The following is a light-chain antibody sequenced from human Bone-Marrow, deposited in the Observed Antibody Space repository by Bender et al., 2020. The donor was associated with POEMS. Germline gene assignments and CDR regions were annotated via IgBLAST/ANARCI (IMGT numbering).Light chain of an antibody. V-gene: IGLV1-40*01. CDR2: HHN. J-gene: IGLJ3*02. Sequence: QSVLTQPPSVSGAPGQRVTISCTGSSSNIGAGYDVYWYQHLSGTAPKLLISHHNSRPSGVSDRFSASKSGTSASLAISELQSEDEALYYCSALDDSLSGWVFGGGTKLTVL. CDR3: SALDDSLSGWV. CDR1: SSNIGAGYD.